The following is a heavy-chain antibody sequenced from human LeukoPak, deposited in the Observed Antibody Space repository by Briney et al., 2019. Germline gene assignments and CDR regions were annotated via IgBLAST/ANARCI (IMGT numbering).Heavy chain of an antibody. D-gene: IGHD3-10*01. J-gene: IGHJ4*02. Sequence: GGSLRLSCAASGFTFSSYGMHWVRQAPGKGLEWVAVIWYDGSNKYYADSVKGRFTISRDNSKNTLYLQMNSLRAEDTAVYYCARDGKDGALLRFGEGGQGTLVTVSS. CDR3: ARDGKDGALLRFGE. V-gene: IGHV3-33*01. CDR1: GFTFSSYG. CDR2: IWYDGSNK.